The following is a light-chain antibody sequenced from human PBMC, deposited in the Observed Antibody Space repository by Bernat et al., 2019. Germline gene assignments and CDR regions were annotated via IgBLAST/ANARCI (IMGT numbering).Light chain of an antibody. Sequence: EIVLTQSPATLSLSPGERATLSCRASQSVGSYLAWYQQKPGQAPRLLIYDAFNRATGIPARFSGSGSGTDFTLTISSLESEDFAIYYCQQRGNWPLTFGQGTKVEIK. CDR2: DAF. V-gene: IGKV3-11*01. CDR1: QSVGSY. CDR3: QQRGNWPLT. J-gene: IGKJ1*01.